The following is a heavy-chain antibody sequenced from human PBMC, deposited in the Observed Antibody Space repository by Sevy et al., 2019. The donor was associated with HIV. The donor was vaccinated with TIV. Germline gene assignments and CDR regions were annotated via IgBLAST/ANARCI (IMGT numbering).Heavy chain of an antibody. Sequence: GGSLRLSCAASGFTFSSYSMNWVRQTPGKGLEWVSYISSSSSTIYYADSVKGRFTISRDNAKNSLYLQMNSLRDEDTAVYYCERGELELQGTQLIYYYYRMDVWGQGTTVTVSS. J-gene: IGHJ6*02. D-gene: IGHD1-7*01. CDR1: GFTFSSYS. V-gene: IGHV3-48*02. CDR2: ISSSSSTI. CDR3: ERGELELQGTQLIYYYYRMDV.